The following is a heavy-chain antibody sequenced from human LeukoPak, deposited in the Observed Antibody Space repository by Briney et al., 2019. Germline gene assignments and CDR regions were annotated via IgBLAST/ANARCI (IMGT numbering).Heavy chain of an antibody. CDR1: GGSVSSGSYY. D-gene: IGHD3-10*01. J-gene: IGHJ5*02. CDR3: ARDRAFYGSGSYHWFDP. Sequence: SETLSLTCTVSGGSVSSGSYYWSWIRQPPGKGLGWIGYIYYSGSTNYNPSLKSRVTISVDTSKNQFSLKLSSVTAADTAVYYCARDRAFYGSGSYHWFDPWGQGALVTVSS. V-gene: IGHV4-61*01. CDR2: IYYSGST.